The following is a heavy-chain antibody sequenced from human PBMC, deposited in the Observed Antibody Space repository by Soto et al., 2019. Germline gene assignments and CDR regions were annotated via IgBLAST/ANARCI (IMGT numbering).Heavy chain of an antibody. CDR2: IYHSGST. CDR1: GDSISRGGYY. Sequence: QVQLQESGPGLVKPSQTLSLTCTVSGDSISRGGYYWNRIRQHPRKGLEWIGYIYHSGSTNYNPSLKSRVTISVDTSKNQLSLELSSVTAGDTAIYYCARDGAGAYGLGWFDPWGQGILVTVSS. CDR3: ARDGAGAYGLGWFDP. D-gene: IGHD2-21*01. J-gene: IGHJ5*02. V-gene: IGHV4-31*03.